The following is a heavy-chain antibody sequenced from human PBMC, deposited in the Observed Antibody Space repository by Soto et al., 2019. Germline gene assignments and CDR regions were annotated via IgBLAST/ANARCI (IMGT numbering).Heavy chain of an antibody. CDR3: VRGGGGGLFDP. CDR2: ISPGSRYP. V-gene: IGHV3-11*06. Sequence: PGGSLRLSCAGSGFTFGYSYMSWIRQAPGKGLEWLSYISPGSRYPAYADSVKGRFTISRDNAKRSLYLQMMSLTAEDTAIYYCVRGGGGGLFDPWGQGTMVTVSS. D-gene: IGHD2-15*01. CDR1: GFTFGYSY. J-gene: IGHJ5*02.